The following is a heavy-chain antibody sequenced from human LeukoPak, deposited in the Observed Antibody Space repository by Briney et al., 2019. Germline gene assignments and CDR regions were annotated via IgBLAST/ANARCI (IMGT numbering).Heavy chain of an antibody. CDR3: ARLGGGSGSYYNFPAEYYFDY. CDR2: INHSGST. CDR1: GGSFSGYY. V-gene: IGHV4-34*01. J-gene: IGHJ4*02. Sequence: PSETLSLTCAVYGGSFSGYYWSWIRQPPGKGLEWIGEINHSGSTNYNPSLKSRVTISVDKSKNQFSLKLSSVTAADTAVYYCARLGGGSGSYYNFPAEYYFDYWGQGTLVTVSS. D-gene: IGHD3-10*01.